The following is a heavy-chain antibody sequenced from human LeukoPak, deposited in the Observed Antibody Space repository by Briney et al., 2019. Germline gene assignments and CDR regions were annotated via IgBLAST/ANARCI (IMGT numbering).Heavy chain of an antibody. J-gene: IGHJ2*01. CDR1: GGSISSSSYY. D-gene: IGHD3-10*01. Sequence: PSETLSLTCTVSGGSISSSSYYWGWIRQPPGKGLEWIGSIYYSGSTYYNPSLKSRVAISVDTSKNQFALKLSSVTAADTAVYYCARGVFISMVRGAMPVEWYFDLWGRGTLVTVSS. CDR2: IYYSGST. CDR3: ARGVFISMVRGAMPVEWYFDL. V-gene: IGHV4-39*06.